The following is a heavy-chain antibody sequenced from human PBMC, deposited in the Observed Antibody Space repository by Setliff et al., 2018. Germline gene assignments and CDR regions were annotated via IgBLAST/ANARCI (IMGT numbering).Heavy chain of an antibody. CDR3: ASERESASRQTYFDS. CDR2: IYYSGST. V-gene: IGHV4-59*11. CDR1: GGSISSHY. Sequence: SETLSLTCTVSGGSISSHYWSWIRQPPGKGLEWIGSIYYSGSTNYNPSLKSRVTISVDTSKNQFSLILGSVTAADTAVYYCASERESASRQTYFDSWGQGTLVTVSS. D-gene: IGHD2-15*01. J-gene: IGHJ4*02.